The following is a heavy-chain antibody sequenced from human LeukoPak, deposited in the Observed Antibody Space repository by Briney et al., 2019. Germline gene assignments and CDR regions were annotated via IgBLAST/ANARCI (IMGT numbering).Heavy chain of an antibody. D-gene: IGHD3-16*01. Sequence: PGGSLRLSCAASGFTFSSYAMHWVRQAPGKGLEYVSAISSNGGSTYYANSVKGRFTISRDNSKNTLYLQMGSLRAEDMAVYYCARGNPHDWVTYYMDVWGKGTTVTVSS. CDR1: GFTFSSYA. J-gene: IGHJ6*03. CDR3: ARGNPHDWVTYYMDV. CDR2: ISSNGGST. V-gene: IGHV3-64*01.